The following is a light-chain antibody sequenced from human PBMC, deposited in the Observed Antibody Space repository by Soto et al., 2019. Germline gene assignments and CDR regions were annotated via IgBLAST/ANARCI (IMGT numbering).Light chain of an antibody. V-gene: IGLV2-14*01. Sequence: QSALTQPASVSGSPGQSITISCAGTRSDIGAYNYVSWYQQHPGKAPKLIIYEVSNRPSGVSSRFSASKSGNTASLTISGLQAEDEADYYCSSHGGINPFYVFGSGTKVTVL. J-gene: IGLJ1*01. CDR1: RSDIGAYNY. CDR2: EVS. CDR3: SSHGGINPFYV.